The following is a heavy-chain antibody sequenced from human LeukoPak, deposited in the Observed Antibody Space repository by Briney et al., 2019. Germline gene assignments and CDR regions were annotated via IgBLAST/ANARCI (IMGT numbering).Heavy chain of an antibody. J-gene: IGHJ4*02. CDR3: ARSAAAGTL. CDR2: IYYSGST. V-gene: IGHV4-39*01. Sequence: SETLSLTCTVSGGSISSSSYYWGWNRQPPGKGLEWIGSIYYSGSTYYNPSLKSRVTISVDTSKNQFSLKLSSVTAADTAVYYCARSAAAGTLWGQGTRVTVSS. D-gene: IGHD6-13*01. CDR1: GGSISSSSYY.